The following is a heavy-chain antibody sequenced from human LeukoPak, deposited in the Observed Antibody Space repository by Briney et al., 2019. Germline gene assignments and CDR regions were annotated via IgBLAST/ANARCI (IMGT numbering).Heavy chain of an antibody. V-gene: IGHV4-59*08. D-gene: IGHD2-2*01. J-gene: IGHJ4*02. CDR1: GGSISSYY. CDR2: IYYSGST. CDR3: AAGTIVVVPAAGPYFDY. Sequence: SETLSLTCTVSGGSISSYYWSWIRQPPGKGLEWIGYIYYSGSTNYNPSLKSRVTMSVDTSKNQFSLKLSSVTAADTAVYYCAAGTIVVVPAAGPYFDYWGQGTLVTVSS.